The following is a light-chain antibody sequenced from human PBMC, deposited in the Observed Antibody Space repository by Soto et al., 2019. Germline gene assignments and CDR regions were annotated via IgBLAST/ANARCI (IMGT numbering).Light chain of an antibody. V-gene: IGKV3-11*01. CDR1: ETVNSY. CDR3: QHRSSWPFT. Sequence: EIVLTQSPATLSLSPGERATLSCRASETVNSYLAWYQQKPGQAPRLLIYDVFKRATGIPARFSGSGSGTDFTLAISSLEPADFAVYYCQHRSSWPFTFGPGTKVEIK. CDR2: DVF. J-gene: IGKJ3*01.